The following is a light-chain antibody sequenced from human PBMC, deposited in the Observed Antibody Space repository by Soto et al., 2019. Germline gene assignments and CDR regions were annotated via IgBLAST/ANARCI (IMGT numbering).Light chain of an antibody. V-gene: IGKV3-20*01. J-gene: IGKJ2*01. CDR3: QQYERPPFA. CDR1: QSVTSSS. Sequence: EFVLTQSPGTLSLSPGERATLSCRASQSVTSSSLAWYQQKPGQAPRLLIYGASSRATGIPDRFSGSGSGTDFTLTISGLEPDDFALYFCQQYERPPFAFGQGTKLEIK. CDR2: GAS.